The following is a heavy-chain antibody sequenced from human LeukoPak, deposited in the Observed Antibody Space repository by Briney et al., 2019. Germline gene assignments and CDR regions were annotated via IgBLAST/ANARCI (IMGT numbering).Heavy chain of an antibody. J-gene: IGHJ5*02. V-gene: IGHV4-39*07. CDR1: GGSISSSSYY. CDR3: ARERAVVPAAIGWFDP. CDR2: IYYSGST. Sequence: SETLSLTCTVSGGSISSSSYYWGWIRQPPGKGLEWIGSIYYSGSTNYNPSLKSRVTISVDTSKNQFSLKLSSVTAADTAVYYCARERAVVPAAIGWFDPWGQGTLVTVSS. D-gene: IGHD2-2*01.